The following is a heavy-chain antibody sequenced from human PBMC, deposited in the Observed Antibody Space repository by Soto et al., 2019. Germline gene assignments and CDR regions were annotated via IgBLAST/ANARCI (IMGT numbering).Heavy chain of an antibody. Sequence: QVQLQESGPGLVKPSQTLSLTCTVSGDSISSGGYYWSWIRQHPGKGLEWIGYIYYSGTTYYNPSLESRVTISADKSENQFSLKVNSVTVADTAVYYCASAYYTGSSGPFDYWGQGTLVTVSS. J-gene: IGHJ4*02. CDR2: IYYSGTT. CDR1: GDSISSGGYY. D-gene: IGHD3-22*01. CDR3: ASAYYTGSSGPFDY. V-gene: IGHV4-31*03.